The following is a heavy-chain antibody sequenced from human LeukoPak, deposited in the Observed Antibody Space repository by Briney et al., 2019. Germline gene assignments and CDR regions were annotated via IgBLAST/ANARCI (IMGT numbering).Heavy chain of an antibody. CDR2: IYPGDSDT. V-gene: IGHV5-51*01. D-gene: IGHD3-22*01. Sequence: GESLKISCKGSGYSFTSYWIGWVRQMPGKGLEGMGIIYPGDSDTRYSPSFQGQVTISADKSISTAYLQWSSLKASDTAMYYCATGSGQTIVAGVSLDCWGQGTLVTVSS. J-gene: IGHJ4*02. CDR1: GYSFTSYW. CDR3: ATGSGQTIVAGVSLDC.